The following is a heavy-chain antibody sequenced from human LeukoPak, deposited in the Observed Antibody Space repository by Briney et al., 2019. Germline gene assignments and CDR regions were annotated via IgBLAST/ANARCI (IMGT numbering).Heavy chain of an antibody. CDR2: ISGSGGST. Sequence: GGSLRLSCAASGFTFSSYAMSWVRQAPGKGLKWVSAISGSGGSTYYADYVKGRFTISRDNSKNTLYLQMNSLRDEDTAVYYCAKDKMDSSSSGEGIFDYWGQGTLVTVSS. CDR3: AKDKMDSSSSGEGIFDY. J-gene: IGHJ4*02. D-gene: IGHD6-6*01. CDR1: GFTFSSYA. V-gene: IGHV3-23*01.